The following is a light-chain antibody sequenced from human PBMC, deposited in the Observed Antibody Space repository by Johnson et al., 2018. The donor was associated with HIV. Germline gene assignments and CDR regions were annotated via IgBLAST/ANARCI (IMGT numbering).Light chain of an antibody. V-gene: IGLV1-44*01. Sequence: QSVLTQSPSASGPPGQRVTISCSGSSSNIGSNTVNWYQQLPGTAPKLLIYRNNQRPSGVPDRFSGSKSGTSASLAISGLHAEDEAEYYCAAWDDSLNAFYVFGAGTKVTV. CDR2: RNN. J-gene: IGLJ1*01. CDR3: AAWDDSLNAFYV. CDR1: SSNIGSNT.